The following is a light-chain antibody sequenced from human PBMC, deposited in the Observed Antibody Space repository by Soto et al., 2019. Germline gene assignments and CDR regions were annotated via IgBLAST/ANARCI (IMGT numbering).Light chain of an antibody. V-gene: IGLV2-14*01. Sequence: QSALTQPASVSGSPGQSITISCTGTSSDVGRYNYVSWYQHHPGKAPRLMIYDVSNRPSGVSNRFSGSKSGNTASLTISGLQAEEEADYYCSSYTTSTTYVFGTGTKLTVL. CDR1: SSDVGRYNY. CDR3: SSYTTSTTYV. CDR2: DVS. J-gene: IGLJ1*01.